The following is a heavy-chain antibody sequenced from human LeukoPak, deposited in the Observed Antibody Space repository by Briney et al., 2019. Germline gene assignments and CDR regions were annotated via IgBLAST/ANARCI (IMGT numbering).Heavy chain of an antibody. V-gene: IGHV4-59*01. Sequence: SETLSLTCTVSGGSISSYYWSWIRQPPGKGLEWIGYIYYSGSTNYNPSLKSRVTISVDTSKNQFSLKLSPVTAADTAVYYCARAYYGSGSYFNWFDPWGQGTLVTVSS. CDR1: GGSISSYY. CDR2: IYYSGST. D-gene: IGHD3-10*01. J-gene: IGHJ5*02. CDR3: ARAYYGSGSYFNWFDP.